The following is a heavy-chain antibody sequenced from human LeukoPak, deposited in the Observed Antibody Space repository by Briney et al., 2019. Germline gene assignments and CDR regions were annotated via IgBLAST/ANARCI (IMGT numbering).Heavy chain of an antibody. J-gene: IGHJ5*02. D-gene: IGHD3-10*01. V-gene: IGHV1-69*13. CDR1: GGTFSSYA. CDR2: IIPIFGTA. CDR3: ASSTTGRLLWFAFDP. Sequence: ASVKVSCKTSGGTFSSYAISWVRQAPGQGLEWMGGIIPIFGTANYAQKFQGRVTITADESTSTAYMDLSSLRSEDTAVYYCASSTTGRLLWFAFDPWGQGTLVTVSS.